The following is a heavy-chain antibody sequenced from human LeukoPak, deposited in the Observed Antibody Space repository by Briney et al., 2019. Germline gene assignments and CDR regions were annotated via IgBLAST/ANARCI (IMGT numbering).Heavy chain of an antibody. D-gene: IGHD3-3*01. J-gene: IGHJ4*02. CDR3: VWMSPPAS. V-gene: IGHV3-74*01. Sequence: PGGSLRLSCAASGFTFSSYWMHWVRHAPGKGLVWVSRISSDWSTTNYALPVKGRFTISRDNAKNTLYLQMNSLRAEDTTVYSCVWMSPPASWGQGTLVTVSS. CDR1: GFTFSSYW. CDR2: ISSDWSTT.